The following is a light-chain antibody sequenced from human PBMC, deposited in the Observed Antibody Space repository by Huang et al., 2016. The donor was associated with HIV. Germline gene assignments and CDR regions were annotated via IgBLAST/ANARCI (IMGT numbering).Light chain of an antibody. CDR3: QQYNNWPPLT. J-gene: IGKJ3*01. Sequence: EIVMTQSPATLSVSPGERATLSCMASQSVSTNLAWYQQMPGQAPRRLIYGASTRATGVPARFSGSGFGTEFTLTISSLQSEDFAVYYCQQYNNWPPLTFGPGTKVDIQ. V-gene: IGKV3-15*01. CDR1: QSVSTN. CDR2: GAS.